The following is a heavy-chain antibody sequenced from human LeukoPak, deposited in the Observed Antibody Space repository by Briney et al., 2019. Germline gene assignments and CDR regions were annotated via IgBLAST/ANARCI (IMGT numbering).Heavy chain of an antibody. CDR1: GFTFSSYA. V-gene: IGHV3-23*01. CDR3: ANDRQQPNYYYYYMDV. D-gene: IGHD6-13*01. J-gene: IGHJ6*03. Sequence: PGGSLRLSCAASGFTFSSYAMSWVRQAPGKGLEWVSAISGSGGSTYYADSVKGRFTISRDNSKNTLYLQMNSLRAEDTAVYYCANDRQQPNYYYYYMDVWGKGTTVTVSS. CDR2: ISGSGGST.